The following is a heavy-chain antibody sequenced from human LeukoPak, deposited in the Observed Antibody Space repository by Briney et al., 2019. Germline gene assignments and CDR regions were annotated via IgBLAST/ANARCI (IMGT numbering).Heavy chain of an antibody. CDR2: INWNGGST. J-gene: IGHJ2*01. V-gene: IGHV3-20*04. Sequence: GGSLRLSCAASGFTFDDYGMSWVRQAPGKGLEWVSGINWNGGSTGYADSVKGRFTISRDNSKNTLYLQMNSLRAEDTAVYYCARDPRGYSYGYWYFDLWGRGTLVTVSS. D-gene: IGHD5-18*01. CDR3: ARDPRGYSYGYWYFDL. CDR1: GFTFDDYG.